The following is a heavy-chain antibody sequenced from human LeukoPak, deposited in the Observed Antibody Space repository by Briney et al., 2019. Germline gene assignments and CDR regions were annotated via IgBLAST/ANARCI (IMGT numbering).Heavy chain of an antibody. V-gene: IGHV3-23*01. D-gene: IGHD2-21*01. CDR2: IPGSGGAT. CDR3: AKDQFRGRGTNFDY. Sequence: PGGSLRLSCEASGFTFSSYAIRWVRQAPGTGLEWVSSIPGSGGATYYADSVRGRFSISRDSSKNTVYLQMNSLRDEDTAVYYCAKDQFRGRGTNFDYWGQGTLVTVSS. J-gene: IGHJ4*02. CDR1: GFTFSSYA.